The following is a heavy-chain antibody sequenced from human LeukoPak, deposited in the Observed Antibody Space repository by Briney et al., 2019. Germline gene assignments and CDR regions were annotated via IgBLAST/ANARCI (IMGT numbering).Heavy chain of an antibody. CDR2: IGSSGLII. J-gene: IGHJ3*01. Sequence: GGSLRLSCVASGFNFNNYSLNWVRQAPGKGLEWVSYIGSSGLIIYYADSVKGRLTISRDNAKNSLFLQMSSLRAEDTAVYYCARGISAVVPRAFDLWGQGTMVTVSS. CDR3: ARGISAVVPRAFDL. V-gene: IGHV3-48*04. D-gene: IGHD2-15*01. CDR1: GFNFNNYS.